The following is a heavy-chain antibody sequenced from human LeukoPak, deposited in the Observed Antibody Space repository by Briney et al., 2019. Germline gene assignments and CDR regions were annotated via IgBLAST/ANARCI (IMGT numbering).Heavy chain of an antibody. CDR1: GGSISSSSYY. Sequence: PSETLSLTCTVSGGSISSSSYYWGWIRQPPGKGLEWIGSIYYSGSTYYNPSLKSRVTISVDTSKNQFSLKLSSVTAADTAVYYCARDAIAARYFYYWGQGTLVTVSS. J-gene: IGHJ4*02. D-gene: IGHD6-6*01. V-gene: IGHV4-39*07. CDR3: ARDAIAARYFYY. CDR2: IYYSGST.